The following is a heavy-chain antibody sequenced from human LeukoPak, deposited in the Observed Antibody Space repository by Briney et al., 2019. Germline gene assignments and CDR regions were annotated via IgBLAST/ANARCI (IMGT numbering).Heavy chain of an antibody. V-gene: IGHV4-31*03. CDR3: AREPYRYCSGGSCYPYNWFDP. CDR2: IYYSGST. Sequence: SQTLSLTCTVSGGSISSGGYYWSWIRQHPGKGREWIGYIYYSGSTYYNPSLKSRVTISVDTSKNQFSLKLSSVTAADTAVYYCAREPYRYCSGGSCYPYNWFDPWGQGTLVTVSS. J-gene: IGHJ5*02. D-gene: IGHD2-15*01. CDR1: GGSISSGGYY.